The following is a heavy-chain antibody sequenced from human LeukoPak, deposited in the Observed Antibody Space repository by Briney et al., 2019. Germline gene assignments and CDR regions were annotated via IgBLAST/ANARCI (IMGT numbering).Heavy chain of an antibody. J-gene: IGHJ4*02. CDR3: AKGAADYYFDS. D-gene: IGHD2-15*01. Sequence: GGSLRLSCAASGFTFTSYAMNWVRQAPGKGLEWVSGIIGNGGVTYYADPVKGRFTISRDNSKNTLYLQMNSLRGEDTALYYCAKGAADYYFDSWGQGTLVTVSS. CDR1: GFTFTSYA. V-gene: IGHV3-23*01. CDR2: IIGNGGVT.